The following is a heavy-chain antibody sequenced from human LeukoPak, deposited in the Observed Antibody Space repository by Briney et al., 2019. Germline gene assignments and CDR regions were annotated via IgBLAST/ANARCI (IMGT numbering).Heavy chain of an antibody. CDR3: AKSCRSAEYYLDY. CDR2: IYYTGST. V-gene: IGHV4-59*11. D-gene: IGHD2-15*01. CDR1: GDLIDIHH. Sequence: SETLSLTCTVSGDLIDIHHGIWTRQPPGKGLEWIGYIYYTGSTEYHPSLKSRVTMSLDTSKNYFSLKLTTVSAADTAVYYRAKSCRSAEYYLDYWGQGNLVSVSS. J-gene: IGHJ4*02.